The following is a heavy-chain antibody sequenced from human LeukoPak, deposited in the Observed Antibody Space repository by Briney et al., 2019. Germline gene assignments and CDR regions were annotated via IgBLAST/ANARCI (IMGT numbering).Heavy chain of an antibody. CDR2: IYYSGST. Sequence: SQTLSLTCTVSGGSISSGDYYWSWIRQPPGTGLEWIGYIYYSGSTYYNPSLKSRVTISVDTSKNQSSLKLSSVTAADTAVYYCARENCSSTSCSLSGWFDPWGQGTLVTVSS. CDR3: ARENCSSTSCSLSGWFDP. J-gene: IGHJ5*02. CDR1: GGSISSGDYY. V-gene: IGHV4-30-4*08. D-gene: IGHD2-2*01.